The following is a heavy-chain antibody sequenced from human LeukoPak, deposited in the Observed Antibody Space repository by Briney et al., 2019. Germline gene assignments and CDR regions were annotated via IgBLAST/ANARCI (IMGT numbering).Heavy chain of an antibody. J-gene: IGHJ6*04. D-gene: IGHD3-10*01. CDR1: GGTFSSYI. V-gene: IGHV1-69*02. Sequence: GSSVKVSCKASGGTFSSYIISWVRQAPGQGLEWMGRIIPILGIANYAQKFQGRVTITADKSTSTAYMELSSLRSEDTAVYYCARGANGSGSPQLVTLMTVWGKGTTVTVSS. CDR2: IIPILGIA. CDR3: ARGANGSGSPQLVTLMTV.